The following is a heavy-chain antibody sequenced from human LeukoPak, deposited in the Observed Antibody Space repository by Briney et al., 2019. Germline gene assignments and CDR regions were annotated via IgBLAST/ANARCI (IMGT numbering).Heavy chain of an antibody. V-gene: IGHV3-21*01. CDR1: GFTFSSYS. CDR2: ISSSSSYI. D-gene: IGHD3-10*01. Sequence: PGGSLRLSCAASGFTFSSYSMNWVRQAPGKGLEWVSSISSSSSYIYYADSVMGRFTISRDNAKNSLYLQMNSLRAEDTAVYYCARELVRGVIIKGHYFDYWGQGTLVTVSS. CDR3: ARELVRGVIIKGHYFDY. J-gene: IGHJ4*02.